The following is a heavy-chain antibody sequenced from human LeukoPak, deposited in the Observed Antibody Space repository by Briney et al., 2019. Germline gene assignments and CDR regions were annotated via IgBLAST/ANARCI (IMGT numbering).Heavy chain of an antibody. D-gene: IGHD5-12*01. CDR3: ARGGLRLSLYFDY. Sequence: GASVKVSCKASGHTFTGYYMHWVRQAPGQGLEWMGWINPNSGGTNYAQKFQGRVTMTRDTSISTAYMELSRLRSDDTAVYYCARGGLRLSLYFDYWGQGTLVTVSS. CDR1: GHTFTGYY. CDR2: INPNSGGT. J-gene: IGHJ4*02. V-gene: IGHV1-2*02.